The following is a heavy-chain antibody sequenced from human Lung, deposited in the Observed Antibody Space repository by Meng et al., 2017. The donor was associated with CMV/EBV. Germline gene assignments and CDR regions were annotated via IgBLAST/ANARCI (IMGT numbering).Heavy chain of an antibody. CDR1: GGSISSSSYY. V-gene: IGHV4-39*01. Sequence: SETLSLSCTVSGGSISSSSYYWGWIRQPPGKGLEWIGSIYYSGSTYYNPSLKSRVTISVDTSKNQFSLKLSSVTAADTAVYYCARQTDTEGIVAAPDVWGQGTTDTVSS. D-gene: IGHD6-13*01. CDR3: ARQTDTEGIVAAPDV. J-gene: IGHJ6*01. CDR2: IYYSGST.